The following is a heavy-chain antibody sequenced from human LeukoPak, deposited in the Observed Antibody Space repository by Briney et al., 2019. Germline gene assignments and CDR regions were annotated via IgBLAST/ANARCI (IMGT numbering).Heavy chain of an antibody. D-gene: IGHD2-2*01. CDR3: ARVSVGLYFDY. Sequence: GASVKVSCKASGYTFTGYYMHWVRQAPGQGLEWMGWINPNSGDTNYAQKFQGRVTMTRDTSISTAYMELSRLRSDDTAVYYCARVSVGLYFDYWGQGTLVTVSS. CDR2: INPNSGDT. V-gene: IGHV1-2*02. CDR1: GYTFTGYY. J-gene: IGHJ4*02.